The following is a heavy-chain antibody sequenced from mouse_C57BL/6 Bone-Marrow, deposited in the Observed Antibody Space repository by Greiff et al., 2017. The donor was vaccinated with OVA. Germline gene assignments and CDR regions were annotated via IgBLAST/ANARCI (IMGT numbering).Heavy chain of an antibody. D-gene: IGHD6-1*01. V-gene: IGHV1-64*01. Sequence: QVQLQQPGAELVKPGASVKLSCKASGYTFTSYWMHWVKQRPGQGLEWIGLINPNSGSTNYNEKFKNKATLTADKSSSTAYMQLSSLTSEDYAVYCCGREAGSVCGTGTAVTVSS. CDR1: GYTFTSYW. CDR3: GREAGSV. J-gene: IGHJ1*03. CDR2: INPNSGST.